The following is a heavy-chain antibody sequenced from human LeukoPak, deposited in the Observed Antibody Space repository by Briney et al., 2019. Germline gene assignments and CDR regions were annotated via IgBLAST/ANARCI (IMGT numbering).Heavy chain of an antibody. V-gene: IGHV3-20*04. CDR2: VNWNGGGT. D-gene: IGHD3-10*01. CDR3: ARGFLADLSMVWVDF. Sequence: PGGSLRLSCAASGFSFDDYGMSWVRQAPGKGLEWVCGVNWNGGGTGYADSVKGRFTISRDNAKNSLYLQMNSLRAEDTALYYCARGFLADLSMVWVDFWGQGTLVTVSS. CDR1: GFSFDDYG. J-gene: IGHJ4*02.